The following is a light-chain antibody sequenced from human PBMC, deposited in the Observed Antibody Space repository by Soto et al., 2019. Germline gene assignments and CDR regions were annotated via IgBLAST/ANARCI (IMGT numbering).Light chain of an antibody. V-gene: IGLV3-21*02. CDR2: DDS. Sequence: SYVLSQPPSVSVAPGQTARITCGGNNIGSKSVHWYQEKPGQAPVLVVYDDSDRPSGIPDRFSGSNSGNTATLTINRVEAGDEADYYCQVWDGSSDHYVFGSGTKVTVL. CDR3: QVWDGSSDHYV. J-gene: IGLJ1*01. CDR1: NIGSKS.